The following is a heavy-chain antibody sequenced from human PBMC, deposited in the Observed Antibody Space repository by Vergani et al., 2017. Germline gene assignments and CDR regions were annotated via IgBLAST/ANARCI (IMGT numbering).Heavy chain of an antibody. D-gene: IGHD2/OR15-2a*01. Sequence: QVQLVQSGAEVGKPGASVKISCKASGYTFTAYYIHWVRQAPEQGLEWVGVISPDGFSTFYAQKFQGRVTITRDTSTSTVYVEVTSLRSDDTAVYYCARARIGSDYYYYYYMDVWGRGTTVTVSS. CDR3: ARARIGSDYYYYYYMDV. V-gene: IGHV1-46*01. J-gene: IGHJ6*03. CDR2: ISPDGFST. CDR1: GYTFTAYY.